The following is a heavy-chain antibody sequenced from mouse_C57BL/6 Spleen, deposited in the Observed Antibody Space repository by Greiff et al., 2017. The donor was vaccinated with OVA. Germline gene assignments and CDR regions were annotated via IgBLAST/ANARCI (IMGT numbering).Heavy chain of an antibody. Sequence: VQLQQSGAELVKPGASVKLSCTASGFNIKDYYMHWVKQRTEQGLEWIGRIDPEDGETKYAPKFPGKATITADTSSNTAYLQLSSLTSEDTAVYYCAIITTVGNWYFDVWGTGTTVTVSS. CDR3: AIITTVGNWYFDV. CDR2: IDPEDGET. CDR1: GFNIKDYY. J-gene: IGHJ1*03. D-gene: IGHD1-1*01. V-gene: IGHV14-2*01.